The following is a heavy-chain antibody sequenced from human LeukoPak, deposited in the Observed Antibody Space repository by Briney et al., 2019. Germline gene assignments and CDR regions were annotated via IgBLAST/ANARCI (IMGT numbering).Heavy chain of an antibody. V-gene: IGHV3-74*01. CDR2: IDSDGSST. Sequence: PGGSLRLSCAASGFTFNCYWMHWVRQVPGRGLVWVSRIDSDGSSTSYADSVKGRFTVSRDNAKNTVSLQMNSLRAEDTAVYYCVRDRIGFDPWGQGTLVTVSS. CDR3: VRDRIGFDP. D-gene: IGHD3-16*02. J-gene: IGHJ5*02. CDR1: GFTFNCYW.